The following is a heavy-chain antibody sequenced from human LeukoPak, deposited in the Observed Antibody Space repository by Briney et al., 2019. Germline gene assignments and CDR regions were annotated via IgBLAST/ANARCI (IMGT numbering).Heavy chain of an antibody. V-gene: IGHV4-61*08. CDR2: VHHTGST. CDR3: ATASKESSGYFKYFVH. J-gene: IGHJ4*02. D-gene: IGHD3-22*01. Sequence: SETLSLTCTVSGDSVRSGDFYWSWIRQPPGGGLKWIAYVHHTGSTNYNPSLRSRVTISIDTSKNQFSLTLNSVTAADTAVYYCATASKESSGYFKYFVHWGQGSLVTVSS. CDR1: GDSVRSGDFY.